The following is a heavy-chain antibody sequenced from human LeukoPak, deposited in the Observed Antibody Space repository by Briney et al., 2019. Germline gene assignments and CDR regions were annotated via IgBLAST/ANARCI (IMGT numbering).Heavy chain of an antibody. J-gene: IGHJ4*02. D-gene: IGHD2-2*01. CDR3: ARPPRDLVSAAPFDY. CDR1: GYRFSVYY. CDR2: ILPHSGDT. V-gene: IGHV1-2*02. Sequence: ASVKVSCKASGYRFSVYYIQWLRQVPGEGLEWVGWILPHSGDTYYAQKFRGRITMTTDTSINTAYMELSRLKSDDTGIYFCARPPRDLVSAAPFDYWGQGTLVAVSS.